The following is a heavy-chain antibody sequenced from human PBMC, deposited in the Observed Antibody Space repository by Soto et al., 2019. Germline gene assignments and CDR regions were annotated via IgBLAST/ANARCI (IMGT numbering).Heavy chain of an antibody. D-gene: IGHD3-22*01. Sequence: SQTLSLTCAISGDSVSSNSAAWNWIRQSPSRGLEWLGRTYYRSKWYNDYAVSVKSRITINPDTSKNQFSLQLNSVTPEDTAVYYCARENTGDYDSSGYYYFYSDYWGQGTLVTAPQ. CDR1: GDSVSSNSAA. CDR2: TYYRSKWYN. J-gene: IGHJ4*02. CDR3: ARENTGDYDSSGYYYFYSDY. V-gene: IGHV6-1*01.